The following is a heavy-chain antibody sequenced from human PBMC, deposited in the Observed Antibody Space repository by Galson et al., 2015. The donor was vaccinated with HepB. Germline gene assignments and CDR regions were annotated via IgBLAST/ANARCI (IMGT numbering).Heavy chain of an antibody. J-gene: IGHJ4*02. CDR3: ARGTFRHIVVVPAANDY. D-gene: IGHD2-2*01. Sequence: SLRLSCAASGFTFSSYAMHWVRQAPGKGLEWVAVISYDGSNKYYADSVKGRFTISRDNSKNTLYLQMNSLRAEDTAVYYCARGTFRHIVVVPAANDYWGQGTLVTVSS. CDR2: ISYDGSNK. CDR1: GFTFSSYA. V-gene: IGHV3-30-3*01.